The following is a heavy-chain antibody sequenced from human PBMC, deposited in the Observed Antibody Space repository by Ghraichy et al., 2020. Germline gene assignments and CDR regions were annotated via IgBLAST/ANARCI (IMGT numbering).Heavy chain of an antibody. V-gene: IGHV1-69*13. D-gene: IGHD2-2*02. Sequence: SVKVSCKASGGTFSSYAISWVRQAPGQGLEWMGGIIPIFGTANYAQKFQGRVTITADESTSTAYMELSSLRSEDTAVYYCARIVPAAIGPYFDYWGQGTLVTVSS. CDR1: GGTFSSYA. CDR2: IIPIFGTA. CDR3: ARIVPAAIGPYFDY. J-gene: IGHJ4*02.